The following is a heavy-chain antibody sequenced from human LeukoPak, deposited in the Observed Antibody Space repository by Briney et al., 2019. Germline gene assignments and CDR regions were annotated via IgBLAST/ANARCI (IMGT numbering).Heavy chain of an antibody. J-gene: IGHJ4*02. D-gene: IGHD5-12*01. Sequence: GASVKVSCKASGYTFTGYYMHWVRQAPGQGLEWMGWINPNSGGTNYAQKFQGRVTMTRDTSISTAYMELSRLRSDDTAVCYCARGPQWWLRLLIEGSYFDYWGQGTLVTVSS. CDR1: GYTFTGYY. CDR3: ARGPQWWLRLLIEGSYFDY. V-gene: IGHV1-2*02. CDR2: INPNSGGT.